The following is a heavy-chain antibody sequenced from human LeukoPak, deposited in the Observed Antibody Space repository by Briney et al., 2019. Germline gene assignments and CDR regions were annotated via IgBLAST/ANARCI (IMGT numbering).Heavy chain of an antibody. CDR2: INHSGST. V-gene: IGHV4-34*01. J-gene: IGHJ3*02. CDR1: GGSFSGYY. CDR3: ARGRRGYSYGPPKICFDI. Sequence: SETLSLTCAVYGGSFSGYYWSWIRQPPGKGLEWIGEINHSGSTNYNPSLKSRVTISVDTSKNQFSLKLSSVTAADTAVYYCARGRRGYSYGPPKICFDIWGQGTMVTVSS. D-gene: IGHD5-18*01.